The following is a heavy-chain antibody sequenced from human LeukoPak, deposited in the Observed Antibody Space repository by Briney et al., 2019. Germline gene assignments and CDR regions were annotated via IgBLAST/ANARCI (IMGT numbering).Heavy chain of an antibody. CDR1: GGSISGSGYS. CDR3: ARRTYIRGPFDY. J-gene: IGHJ4*02. Sequence: SETLSLTCTVSGGSISGSGYSWGWIRQPPGKGLEWIGIIYYDGTTYYNPSLKSRVTISVDTSKKQFSLRLSSVTAADTALYYCARRTYIRGPFDYWGQGTLVTVSS. D-gene: IGHD3-10*01. V-gene: IGHV4-39*01. CDR2: IYYDGTT.